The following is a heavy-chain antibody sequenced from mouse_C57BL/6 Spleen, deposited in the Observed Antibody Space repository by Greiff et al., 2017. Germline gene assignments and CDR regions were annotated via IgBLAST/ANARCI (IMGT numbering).Heavy chain of an antibody. V-gene: IGHV3-6*01. CDR2: ISYDGSN. Sequence: EVQLQESGPGLVKPSQSLSLTCSVTGYSITSGYYWNWLRQFPGNKLEWMGYISYDGSNNYNPSLKNRISITRDTSKNQFFLKLNSVTTEDTATYYCARETMITTDWYFDVWGTGTTVTVSS. J-gene: IGHJ1*03. CDR1: GYSITSGYY. CDR3: ARETMITTDWYFDV. D-gene: IGHD2-4*01.